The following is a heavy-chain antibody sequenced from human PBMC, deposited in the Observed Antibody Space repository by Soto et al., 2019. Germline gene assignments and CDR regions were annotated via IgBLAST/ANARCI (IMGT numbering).Heavy chain of an antibody. J-gene: IGHJ6*02. V-gene: IGHV1-69*13. CDR3: ARSTTYYDFWSGPEFSGYYYGMDV. D-gene: IGHD3-3*01. CDR2: IIPIFGTA. CDR1: GGTFSSYA. Sequence: ASVKVSCKASGGTFSSYAISWVRQAPGQGLEWMGGIIPIFGTANYAQKFQGRVTITADESTSTAYMELSSLRSEDTAVYYCARSTTYYDFWSGPEFSGYYYGMDVWGQGTTVTVSS.